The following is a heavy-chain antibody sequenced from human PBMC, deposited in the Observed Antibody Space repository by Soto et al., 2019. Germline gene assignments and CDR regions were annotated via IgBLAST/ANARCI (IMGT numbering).Heavy chain of an antibody. V-gene: IGHV3-9*01. D-gene: IGHD6-13*01. J-gene: IGHJ1*01. CDR3: VNGASINWYSGHFRH. CDR2: INWNSGSI. Sequence: EVQLVESGGGLVQPGRSLRLSCAASGFTFDDYAMHWVRQVPGKGRERVSGINWNSGSIGYGDSVKGRFAISRDNANNSLTLQMNSLSGEDTAFYYCVNGASINWYSGHFRHWGQGTLVTVSS. CDR1: GFTFDDYA.